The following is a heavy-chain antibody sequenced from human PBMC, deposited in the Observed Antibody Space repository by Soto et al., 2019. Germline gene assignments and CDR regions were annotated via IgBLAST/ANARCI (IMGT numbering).Heavy chain of an antibody. CDR3: ARGWSSSENVVDV. CDR2: ISRRSYTI. CDR1: GFTFSTDS. Sequence: EVKLVESGGDLVQPGGSLRLSCAASGFTFSTDSMNWVRQAPGKGLEWVAYISRRSYTIYYVDSVKGRFTISRDNAKNSLYLQMNSLRDEDTAVYYCARGWSSSENVVDVWGQGTTVTVSS. D-gene: IGHD6-6*01. J-gene: IGHJ6*02. V-gene: IGHV3-48*02.